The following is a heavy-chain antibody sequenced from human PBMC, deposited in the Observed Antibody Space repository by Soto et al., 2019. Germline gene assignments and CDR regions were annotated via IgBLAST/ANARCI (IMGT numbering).Heavy chain of an antibody. V-gene: IGHV4-30-4*01. CDR2: IYYSGST. Sequence: PSETLSLTGTVSGGSISSGYYYWSWIRQPPGKGLEWIGYIYYSGSTYYNPSLKSRVTISVDTSKNQFSLKLSSVTAADTAVYYCASAVDYDSSGYYPYFDYWGQGTLVEVSA. D-gene: IGHD3-22*01. CDR1: GGSISSGYYY. J-gene: IGHJ4*02. CDR3: ASAVDYDSSGYYPYFDY.